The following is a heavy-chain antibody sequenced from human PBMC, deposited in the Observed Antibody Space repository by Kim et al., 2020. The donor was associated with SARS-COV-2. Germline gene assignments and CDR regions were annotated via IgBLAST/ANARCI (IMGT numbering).Heavy chain of an antibody. J-gene: IGHJ5*02. CDR3: ARTLRIVSTGQPLNWFDP. CDR1: GGSISSYY. CDR2: IYYSGST. D-gene: IGHD6-19*01. Sequence: SETLSLTCTVSGGSISSYYWSWIRQPPGKGLEWIGYIYYSGSTNYNPSLKSRVTISVDTSKNQFSLKLSSVTAADTAVYYCARTLRIVSTGQPLNWFDPWGQGTLVTVSS. V-gene: IGHV4-59*08.